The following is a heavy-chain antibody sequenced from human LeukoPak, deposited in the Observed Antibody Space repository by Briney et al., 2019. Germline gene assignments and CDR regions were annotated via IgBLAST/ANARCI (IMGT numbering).Heavy chain of an antibody. Sequence: GGSLRLSCAASGFTFTTYGMHWVRQAPGKGLEWVAVISYDGSNKYHAESVKGRFTISRDNSKSTLYLQMNSLRADDTAVYYCAKGLASYGSGSLFDYWGQGTLVTVSS. D-gene: IGHD3-10*01. CDR2: ISYDGSNK. V-gene: IGHV3-30*18. CDR1: GFTFTTYG. CDR3: AKGLASYGSGSLFDY. J-gene: IGHJ4*02.